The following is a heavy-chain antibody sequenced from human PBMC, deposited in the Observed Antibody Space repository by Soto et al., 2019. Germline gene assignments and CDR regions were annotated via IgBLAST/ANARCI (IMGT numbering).Heavy chain of an antibody. CDR2: ISPINGTT. CDR3: AGCSSTSCSGWFDP. D-gene: IGHD2-2*01. CDR1: GGTFSSYA. J-gene: IGHJ5*02. V-gene: IGHV1-18*01. Sequence: GAAVKVSCKASGGTFSSYAISWVRQAPGQGLEWMGWISPINGTTNYAQKFQGRVTMTTDTSTSTAYMELRSLRSDDTVVYYCAGCSSTSCSGWFDPWGQGTLVTVSS.